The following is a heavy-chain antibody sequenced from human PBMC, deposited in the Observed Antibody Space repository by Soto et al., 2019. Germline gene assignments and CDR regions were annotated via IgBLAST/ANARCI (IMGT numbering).Heavy chain of an antibody. Sequence: QVQLVQSGAEVKKPGTSVKVTYKASGFTVTNYYMHWLRLAPGQGPEWMGLINPAGDTTSFAPKFRGRVTVTRHTSTSTIYMEMRGLRSDDTAFYYCARDRTGAAYFDYWGQGTLVTVS. CDR2: INPAGDTT. V-gene: IGHV1-46*03. CDR1: GFTVTNYY. D-gene: IGHD1-26*01. CDR3: ARDRTGAAYFDY. J-gene: IGHJ4*02.